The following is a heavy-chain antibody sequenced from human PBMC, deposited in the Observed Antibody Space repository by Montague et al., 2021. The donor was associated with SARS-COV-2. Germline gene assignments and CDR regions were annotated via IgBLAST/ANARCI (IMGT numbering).Heavy chain of an antibody. V-gene: IGHV6-1*01. J-gene: IGHJ3*02. CDR1: GDRVSSKSVA. D-gene: IGHD3-9*01. Sequence: CAISGDRVSSKSVAWNWIRQSPSRGLEFLGRTYYRSKWDSDYAXXXKXXLVITPDTSKNQVSLQLNSVIPEDTAVYFCASSGITLTGLDAFDIWGQGTMVTVSS. CDR2: TYYRSKWDS. CDR3: ASSGITLTGLDAFDI.